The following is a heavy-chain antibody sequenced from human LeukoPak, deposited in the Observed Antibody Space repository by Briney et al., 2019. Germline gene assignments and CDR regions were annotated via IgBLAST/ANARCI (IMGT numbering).Heavy chain of an antibody. Sequence: PSETLSLTCTVSGGSISSTGYYWGWIRQPPGKGLEWIGSIYYDGSTYDNPSLKSRVTISVDTSQNQFSLNLYSVTAADTAVYYCAREMGVLDYWGQGTLVTVSS. V-gene: IGHV4-39*07. D-gene: IGHD3-10*01. J-gene: IGHJ4*02. CDR2: IYYDGST. CDR1: GGSISSTGYY. CDR3: AREMGVLDY.